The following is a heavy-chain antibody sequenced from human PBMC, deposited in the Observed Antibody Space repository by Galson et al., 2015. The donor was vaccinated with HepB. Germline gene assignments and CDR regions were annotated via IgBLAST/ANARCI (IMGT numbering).Heavy chain of an antibody. Sequence: SVKVSCKASGYAFSGYGISWVRQAPGQGLKWMGWISTYTGNTSYPQNLQGRVTMTTDTSTSTAYMELRSLRSDDTAVYYCARVSLGHGWHFDFWGQGPLVTVSS. CDR3: ARVSLGHGWHFDF. D-gene: IGHD6-19*01. CDR1: GYAFSGYG. CDR2: ISTYTGNT. J-gene: IGHJ4*02. V-gene: IGHV1-18*01.